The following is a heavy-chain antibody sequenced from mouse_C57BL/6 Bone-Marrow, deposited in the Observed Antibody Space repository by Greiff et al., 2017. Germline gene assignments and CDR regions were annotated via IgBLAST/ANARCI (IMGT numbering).Heavy chain of an antibody. V-gene: IGHV1-80*01. CDR2: IYPGDGDT. CDR1: GYAFSSYW. Sequence: QVQLQQSGAELVKPGASVKISCKASGYAFSSYWMNWVKQRPGKGLEWIGQIYPGDGDTNYNGKFKGKATLTADKSSSTAYMQLSSLTSEDSAVYFCASESPYGSSSWFAYWGQGTLVTVSA. D-gene: IGHD1-1*01. J-gene: IGHJ3*01. CDR3: ASESPYGSSSWFAY.